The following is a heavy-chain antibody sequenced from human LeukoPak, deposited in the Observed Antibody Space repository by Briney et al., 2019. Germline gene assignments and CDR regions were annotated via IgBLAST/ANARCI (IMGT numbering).Heavy chain of an antibody. D-gene: IGHD3-22*01. CDR2: IYYSGST. V-gene: IGHV4-59*08. CDR1: GGSISSYY. CDR3: ARVYDDSSADWDY. Sequence: SETLSLTCTVSGGSISSYYWSWIRQPPGKGLEWIGYIYYSGSTNYNPSLKSRVTISVDTSKNQFSLKLSSVTAADTAVYYCARVYDDSSADWDYWGQGTLVTVSS. J-gene: IGHJ4*02.